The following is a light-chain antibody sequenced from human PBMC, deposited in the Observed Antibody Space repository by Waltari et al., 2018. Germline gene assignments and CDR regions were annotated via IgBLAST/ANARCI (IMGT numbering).Light chain of an antibody. CDR1: EAIKNH. CDR2: GAS. J-gene: IGKJ1*01. V-gene: IGKV1-16*01. CDR3: QEYNTYPWT. Sequence: DIQMTQSPSSLSASVGDRITITCRASEAIKNHLAWFQQKPGKAPKTLIYGASSLQSGVPSRFSGTGFGTDFSLTISSLQPEDFATYYCQEYNTYPWTFGQGTRVEIK.